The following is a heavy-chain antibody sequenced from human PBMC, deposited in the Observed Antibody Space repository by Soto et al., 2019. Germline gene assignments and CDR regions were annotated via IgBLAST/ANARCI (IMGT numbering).Heavy chain of an antibody. D-gene: IGHD6-13*01. V-gene: IGHV4-59*01. CDR1: GGSISSYY. J-gene: IGHJ4*02. Sequence: SETLSLTCTVSGGSISSYYWSWIRQPPGKGLEWIGYIYYSGSTNYNPSLKSRVTISVDTSKNQFSLKLSSVTAADTAVYYCARQEYGSRLDPYDYWSQGTLVTVSS. CDR3: ARQEYGSRLDPYDY. CDR2: IYYSGST.